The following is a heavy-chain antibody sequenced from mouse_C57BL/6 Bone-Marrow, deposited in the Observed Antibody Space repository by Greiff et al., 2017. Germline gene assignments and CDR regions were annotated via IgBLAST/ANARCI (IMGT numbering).Heavy chain of an antibody. Sequence: VQLQQSGPGLVAPSQSLSITCTVSGFSLTSYGVHWVRQPPGKGLEWLVVIWSDGSTTYNSALKSRLSISKDNSTSQVFLKMNSLQTDDTSMYYSARHEGLRRTWFAYWGQGTLVTVSA. D-gene: IGHD2-4*01. CDR1: GFSLTSYG. V-gene: IGHV2-6-1*01. CDR3: ARHEGLRRTWFAY. CDR2: IWSDGST. J-gene: IGHJ3*01.